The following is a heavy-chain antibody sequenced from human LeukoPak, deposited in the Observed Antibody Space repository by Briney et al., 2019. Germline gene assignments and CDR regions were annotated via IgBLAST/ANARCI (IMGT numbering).Heavy chain of an antibody. J-gene: IGHJ4*02. CDR1: AFTFAPYA. D-gene: IGHD3-22*01. V-gene: IGHV3-23*01. CDR3: AKMPAYYYDSSGYAFHFDY. CDR2: ISGSGGST. Sequence: GGSLRLSCAASAFTFAPYAMSWVRQAPGKGLEWVSSISGSGGSTHYADSVRGRFTISRDNSKSTLYLQMNSLRAEDTAIYYCAKMPAYYYDSSGYAFHFDYWGQGTLVTVSS.